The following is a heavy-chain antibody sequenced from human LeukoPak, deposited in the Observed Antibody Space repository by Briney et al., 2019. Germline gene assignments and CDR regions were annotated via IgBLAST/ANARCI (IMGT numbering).Heavy chain of an antibody. J-gene: IGHJ4*02. CDR1: GDTFTSYY. CDR3: ARACLGIDYFDY. V-gene: IGHV1-46*01. CDR2: INPSGGST. Sequence: GASVKVSCKASGDTFTSYYMHWVRQAPGEGLEWMGIINPSGGSTSYAQKFQGRVTMTRDTSTSTVYMELSSLRSEDTAVYYCARACLGIDYFDYWGQGTLVTVSS. D-gene: IGHD7-27*01.